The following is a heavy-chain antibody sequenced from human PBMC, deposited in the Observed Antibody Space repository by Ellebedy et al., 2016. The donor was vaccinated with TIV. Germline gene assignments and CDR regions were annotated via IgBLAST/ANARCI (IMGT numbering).Heavy chain of an antibody. Sequence: GESLKISCAAWGFSFSNFWMSWVRQAPGKGLEWVAHIKTDGSETYYVDSVKGRFTISRENAKNALFLQMDGLGVDDSAAYYCVGFGVVNLWGPGAPVTVSS. CDR1: GFSFSNFW. CDR3: VGFGVVNL. J-gene: IGHJ5*02. V-gene: IGHV3-7*01. CDR2: IKTDGSET. D-gene: IGHD3-3*01.